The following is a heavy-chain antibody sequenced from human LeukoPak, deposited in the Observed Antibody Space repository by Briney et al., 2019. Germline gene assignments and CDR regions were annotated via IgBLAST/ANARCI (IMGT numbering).Heavy chain of an antibody. CDR1: GFTFDDYA. J-gene: IGHJ3*02. CDR3: AKDRGLGMIVVVSAFDI. V-gene: IGHV3-9*01. Sequence: PGGSLRLSCAASGFTFDDYAMHWVRHAPGRGLEWVSGISWNSGSIGYADSVKGRFTISRDNAKNSLYLQMNSLRAEDTALYYCAKDRGLGMIVVVSAFDIWGQGTMVTVSS. D-gene: IGHD3-22*01. CDR2: ISWNSGSI.